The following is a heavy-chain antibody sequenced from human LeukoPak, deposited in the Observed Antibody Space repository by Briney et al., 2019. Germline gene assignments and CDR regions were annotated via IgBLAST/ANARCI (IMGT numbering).Heavy chain of an antibody. V-gene: IGHV4-34*01. CDR2: INHSGST. CDR3: ARDRDSSWYTFDY. D-gene: IGHD6-13*01. Sequence: PSETLSLTCAVYGGSFSGYYWSWIRQPPGKGLEWIGEINHSGSTNYNPSLKSRVTISVDTSKNQFSLKLSSVTAADTAVYYCARDRDSSWYTFDYWGQGTLVTVSS. CDR1: GGSFSGYY. J-gene: IGHJ4*02.